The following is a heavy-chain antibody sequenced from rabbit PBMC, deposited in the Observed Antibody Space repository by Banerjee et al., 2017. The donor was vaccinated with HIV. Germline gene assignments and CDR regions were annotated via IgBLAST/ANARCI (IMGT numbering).Heavy chain of an antibody. V-gene: IGHV1S40*01. CDR1: GMNSSTTNN. J-gene: IGHJ4*01. CDR2: IEAGSSGST. D-gene: IGHD4-2*01. CDR3: ARVAVVAGINLYNF. Sequence: QSLEESGGGLASPGGSLTLPGKAPGMNSSTTNNMSWFRQAPGKGLEWIACIEAGSSGSTYYASWAKGRFTISKTSSTTVTLQMTSLTAADTATYFCARVAVVAGINLYNFWGPGTLVTVS.